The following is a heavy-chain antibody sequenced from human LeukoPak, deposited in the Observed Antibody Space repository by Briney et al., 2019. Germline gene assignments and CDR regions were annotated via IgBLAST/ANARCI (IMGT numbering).Heavy chain of an antibody. CDR1: GFTFSNNA. V-gene: IGHV3-30*09. J-gene: IGHJ3*02. D-gene: IGHD3-22*01. CDR2: ISYDGSNK. CDR3: ARGGDSSGSKRSAFDI. Sequence: GGSLRLSCAASGFTFSNNAMHWVRQAPGKGPEWVAVISYDGSNKYYADSVKGRFAISRDNSKNTLYLQMNSLRAEDTAVYYCARGGDSSGSKRSAFDIWGQGTTVTVSS.